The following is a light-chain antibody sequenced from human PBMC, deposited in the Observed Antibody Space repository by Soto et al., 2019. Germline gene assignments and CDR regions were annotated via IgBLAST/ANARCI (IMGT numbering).Light chain of an antibody. CDR2: KAS. V-gene: IGKV1-5*03. CDR1: QSFSSW. Sequence: IQMTQSPSTLSASVGDRVTITCRASQSFSSWLAWYQQKPGKAPKLLMYKASSLESGVPSRFSGSGSGTEFPLTISSLQPDDFATYYCQQYYTFPWTFGQGTKVEIK. J-gene: IGKJ1*01. CDR3: QQYYTFPWT.